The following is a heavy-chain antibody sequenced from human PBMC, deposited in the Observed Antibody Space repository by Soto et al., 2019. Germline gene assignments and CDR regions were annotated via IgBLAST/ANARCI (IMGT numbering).Heavy chain of an antibody. J-gene: IGHJ4*02. V-gene: IGHV3-9*01. Sequence: PGGSLRLSCAGSGFIFDDYAMYWVRQAPGKGLEWVSSISWNSGSIGYADSVKGRFTISRDNAKNSLYLQMNSLRAEDTALYLCVKAFSHSTGWSHFDHWGQGTLVTVSS. D-gene: IGHD6-19*01. CDR3: VKAFSHSTGWSHFDH. CDR2: ISWNSGSI. CDR1: GFIFDDYA.